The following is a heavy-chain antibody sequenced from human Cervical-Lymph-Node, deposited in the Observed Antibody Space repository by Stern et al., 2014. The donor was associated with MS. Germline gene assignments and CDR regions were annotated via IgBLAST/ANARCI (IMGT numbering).Heavy chain of an antibody. CDR1: GYTFTSYD. J-gene: IGHJ4*02. CDR2: MNPNSGNT. CDR3: ARGFPYYDFWSGYKAVYFDY. D-gene: IGHD3-3*01. Sequence: VQLVESGAEVKKPGASVKVSCKASGYTFTSYDINWVRQATGQGLEWMGWMNPNSGNTGYAQKFQGRVTMTRNTSISTAYMELSSLRSEDTAVYYCARGFPYYDFWSGYKAVYFDYWGQGTLVTVSS. V-gene: IGHV1-8*01.